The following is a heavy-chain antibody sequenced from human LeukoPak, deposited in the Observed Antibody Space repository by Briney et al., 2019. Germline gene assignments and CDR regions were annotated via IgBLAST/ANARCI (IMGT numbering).Heavy chain of an antibody. Sequence: GGSLRLSCAASGFTFSSYSMNWVRQAPGKGLEWVSSISSSSSYIYYADSVKGRFTISRDNAKNSLYLQMNSLRAEDTAVYYCARDPYYYDSSGPAGDYWGQGILVTVSS. D-gene: IGHD3-22*01. V-gene: IGHV3-21*01. CDR1: GFTFSSYS. CDR3: ARDPYYYDSSGPAGDY. J-gene: IGHJ4*02. CDR2: ISSSSSYI.